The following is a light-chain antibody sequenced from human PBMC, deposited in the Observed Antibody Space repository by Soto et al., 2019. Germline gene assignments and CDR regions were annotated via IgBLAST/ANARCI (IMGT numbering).Light chain of an antibody. Sequence: QSVLTQPPSVSGAPGQGVTISCTGTRSNLGAGYDVHWYQQFPGAAPKLLIYANNKRPSGVLDRFSGSKSGTSASLAITGLQAEDEADYYCQAYDYSLTASVFGGGTKLTVL. J-gene: IGLJ3*02. CDR2: ANN. CDR1: RSNLGAGYD. CDR3: QAYDYSLTASV. V-gene: IGLV1-40*01.